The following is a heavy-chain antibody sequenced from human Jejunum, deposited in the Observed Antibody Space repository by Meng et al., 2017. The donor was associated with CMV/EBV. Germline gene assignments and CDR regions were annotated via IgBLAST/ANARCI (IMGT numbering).Heavy chain of an antibody. J-gene: IGHJ5*02. CDR2: IYYSGST. Sequence: QLQLQESGPGLVKPSEPLSLTCTVPGASISSSDYYWGWIRQSPGKGLEWIGTIYYSGSTYTNPSLNSAVTISVDTSKNQFSLKLSFVTAADTAVYYCASGIKTGIVDLWGQGTLVTVSS. CDR3: ASGIKTGIVDL. V-gene: IGHV4-39*07. CDR1: GASISSSDYY. D-gene: IGHD7-27*01.